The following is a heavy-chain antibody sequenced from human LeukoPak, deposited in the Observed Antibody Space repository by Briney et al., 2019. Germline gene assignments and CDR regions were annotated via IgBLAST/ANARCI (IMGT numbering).Heavy chain of an antibody. V-gene: IGHV3-23*01. CDR2: IGGRDGGT. J-gene: IGHJ5*01. CDR1: RFMCWHYA. D-gene: IGHD3-9*01. Sequence: GVPLSLRCAVCRFMCWHYALTWVRKAPGMGLANLSAIGGRDGGTYYADYVKGRFSVSRDDPKNSLYLQMNTLRVEDTAVYYCAKWGDYDSLTGYYDSDSWGQGTLVTVSS. CDR3: AKWGDYDSLTGYYDSDS.